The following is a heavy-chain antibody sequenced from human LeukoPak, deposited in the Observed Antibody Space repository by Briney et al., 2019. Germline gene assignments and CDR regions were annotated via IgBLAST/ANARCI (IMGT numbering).Heavy chain of an antibody. J-gene: IGHJ3*02. V-gene: IGHV1-2*02. CDR3: ARALFDDAFDI. Sequence: ASVKVSCKASGYTFTGYYLHWVRQAPGQGLEWMGWINPNSGGTNYAQKFQGRVTMTRDTSISTTYMELSRLRSDDTAVYYCARALFDDAFDIWGQGTMVTVSS. D-gene: IGHD2-21*01. CDR2: INPNSGGT. CDR1: GYTFTGYY.